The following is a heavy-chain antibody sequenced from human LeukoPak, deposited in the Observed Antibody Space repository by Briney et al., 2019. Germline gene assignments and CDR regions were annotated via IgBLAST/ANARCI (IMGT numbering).Heavy chain of an antibody. CDR3: ARIAAVGTVFDH. CDR1: GYRFNAYW. Sequence: PGESLKISCKGSGYRFNAYWIAWVRQMPGKGLEWMGIIYPDDSDTRYSPSFQGQVTISADKSVRTAYLQWSSLKASDTAMYYCARIAAVGTVFDHWGQGTLVTVSS. D-gene: IGHD6-13*01. J-gene: IGHJ4*02. CDR2: IYPDDSDT. V-gene: IGHV5-51*01.